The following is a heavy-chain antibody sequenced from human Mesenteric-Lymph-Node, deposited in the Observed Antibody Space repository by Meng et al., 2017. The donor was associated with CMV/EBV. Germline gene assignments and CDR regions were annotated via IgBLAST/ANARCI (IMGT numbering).Heavy chain of an antibody. Sequence: ASVKVSCKASGYTFTNYGISWVRQAPGQGLEWMGWISAYNGNTNYAQNLQGRVTMTTDTSTSTAYMELRSLRSDDTAMYYCARDRRGSWYPGYYGMDVWGQGTTVTV. CDR1: GYTFTNYG. CDR2: ISAYNGNT. V-gene: IGHV1-18*01. J-gene: IGHJ6*02. CDR3: ARDRRGSWYPGYYGMDV. D-gene: IGHD6-13*01.